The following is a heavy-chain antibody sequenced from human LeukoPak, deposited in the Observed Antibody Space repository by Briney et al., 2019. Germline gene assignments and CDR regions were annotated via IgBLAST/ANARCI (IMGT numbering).Heavy chain of an antibody. V-gene: IGHV3-7*01. CDR1: GFTFRSHW. CDR3: ATISAQTFDI. CDR2: IKPDGIDK. J-gene: IGHJ3*02. D-gene: IGHD5-24*01. Sequence: GGSLRLSCVGSGFTFRSHWVNWVRQSPGKGLEWVANIKPDGIDKYYVDSARGRFTVSRDNAKNSAFLQMSSLRAEDTAIYYCATISAQTFDIWGQGTLVSVSS.